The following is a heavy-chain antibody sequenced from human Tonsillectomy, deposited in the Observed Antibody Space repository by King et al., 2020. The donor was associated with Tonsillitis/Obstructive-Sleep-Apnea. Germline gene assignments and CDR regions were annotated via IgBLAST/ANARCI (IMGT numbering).Heavy chain of an antibody. CDR3: ARDDVVGRYIDS. V-gene: IGHV1-46*01. CDR2: INPSSGVT. D-gene: IGHD1-14*01. CDR1: GYTFTKYY. Sequence: VQLVESGAEVKTPGASVRVSCKASGYTFTKYYIHWVRQARGQGLEWMGIINPSSGVTTYVQKFQGRVTMTSATSANTVYLELSSLRSEDTAVYYCARDDVVGRYIDSWGQGTLVTVSS. J-gene: IGHJ4*02.